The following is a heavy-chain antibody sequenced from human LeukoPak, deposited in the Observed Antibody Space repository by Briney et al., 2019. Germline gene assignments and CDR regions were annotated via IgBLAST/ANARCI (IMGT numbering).Heavy chain of an antibody. V-gene: IGHV3-48*01. CDR2: IHSSSSTI. J-gene: IGHJ4*02. CDR3: ARVVQDVTGADY. CDR1: GFTFSSYH. Sequence: PGGSLRLSCAASGFTFSSYHMNWVRQAPGKGLEWLSYIHSSSSTIYYADSVKGRFSISRDNAKNSLYLQMNSLRAEDTAVYYCARVVQDVTGADYWGQGTPVTVSS. D-gene: IGHD2-8*02.